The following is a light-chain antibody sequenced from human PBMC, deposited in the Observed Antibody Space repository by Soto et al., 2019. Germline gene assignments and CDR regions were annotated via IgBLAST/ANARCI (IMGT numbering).Light chain of an antibody. CDR1: SCDIGRYNY. J-gene: IGLJ1*01. V-gene: IGLV2-14*01. CDR3: TSCITANTRCV. CDR2: EVN. Sequence: QSALAQPASVSGSPGQSITISCTGTSCDIGRYNYVSWFQQHPGKVPKLVIFEVNYRPSGVSDRFSGSKSGNTASLTITGLQAEDEADYYCTSCITANTRCVFGSGTKVTVL.